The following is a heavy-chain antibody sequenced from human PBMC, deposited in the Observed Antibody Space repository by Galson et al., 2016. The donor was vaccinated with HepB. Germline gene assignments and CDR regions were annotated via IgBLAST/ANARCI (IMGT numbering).Heavy chain of an antibody. CDR2: VFHTGST. CDR1: GDSITTSY. CDR3: ARHGPHTGRYWFFDA. D-gene: IGHD1-14*01. V-gene: IGHV4-59*08. Sequence: SETLSLTCAVSGDSITTSYWSWIRQPPGEGLEWVGFVFHTGSTSYNPSLKRRASISMDTSKKEFSLTLTSMTAADTAVYFCARHGPHTGRYWFFDAWGRGSLVAVSS. J-gene: IGHJ2*01.